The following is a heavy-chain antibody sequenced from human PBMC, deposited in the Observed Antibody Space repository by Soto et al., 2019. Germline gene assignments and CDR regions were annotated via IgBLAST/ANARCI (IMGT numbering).Heavy chain of an antibody. J-gene: IGHJ6*02. D-gene: IGHD2-2*02. CDR2: ISYDGSNK. Sequence: PGGSLRLSCAASGFTFSSYAMRWVRQAPGKGLEWVAVISYDGSNKYYADSVKGRFTISRDNSKNTLYLQMNSLRAEDTAVYYCARVEQGGQLLYLTLHYYYYYGMDVWGQGTTVTVS. CDR1: GFTFSSYA. V-gene: IGHV3-30-3*01. CDR3: ARVEQGGQLLYLTLHYYYYYGMDV.